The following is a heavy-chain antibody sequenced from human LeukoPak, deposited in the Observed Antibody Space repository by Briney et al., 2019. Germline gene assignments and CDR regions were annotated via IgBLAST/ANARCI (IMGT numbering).Heavy chain of an antibody. CDR3: AKDWGYSGSYYFDY. CDR2: ISGSGGST. D-gene: IGHD1-26*01. Sequence: GGTLRLSCAASGFTFSSYGMSWVRQAPGKGLEGVSAISGSGGSTYYADSVKGRFTISRDNSKNTLYLQMNSLRAEDTAVYYCAKDWGYSGSYYFDYWGQGTLVTVSS. V-gene: IGHV3-23*01. CDR1: GFTFSSYG. J-gene: IGHJ4*02.